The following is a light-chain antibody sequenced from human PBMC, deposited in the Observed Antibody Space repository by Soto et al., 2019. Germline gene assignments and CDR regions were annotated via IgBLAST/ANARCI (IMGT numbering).Light chain of an antibody. Sequence: DIVMTQSPDSLAVSLGERATINCKSSQRVLYSSSNKNYLAWYQQKPGQPPKLLIYWASTRESGVPDRFSGSGSGTDFTLTISSLQAEDVAVYYCQQYCSSPWTFGQGIKVEIK. J-gene: IGKJ1*01. CDR1: QRVLYSSSNKNY. CDR3: QQYCSSPWT. CDR2: WAS. V-gene: IGKV4-1*01.